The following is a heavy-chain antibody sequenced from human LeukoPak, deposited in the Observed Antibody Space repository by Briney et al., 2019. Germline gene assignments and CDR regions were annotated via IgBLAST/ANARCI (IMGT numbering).Heavy chain of an antibody. CDR3: ARDVWTGVAVSDY. CDR1: GFTFSSYW. Sequence: GGSLNLSCVASGFTFSSYWMTWVRQAPGKGLEWLANIKEDGSIQYYLDSVRGRFTISRDNAKTSVYLQLNSLRADDTAVYYCARDVWTGVAVSDYWGQGTLVTVSS. CDR2: IKEDGSIQ. D-gene: IGHD6-19*01. V-gene: IGHV3-7*01. J-gene: IGHJ4*02.